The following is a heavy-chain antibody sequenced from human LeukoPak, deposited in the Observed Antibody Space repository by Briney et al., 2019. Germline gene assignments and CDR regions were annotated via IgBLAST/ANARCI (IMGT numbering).Heavy chain of an antibody. J-gene: IGHJ4*02. D-gene: IGHD5-12*01. V-gene: IGHV4-59*01. Sequence: SETLSLTCSVSGGSISSYYWSWIRQPPGKGLEWIGFISYSGSTGYRPSLKSRVSISVDTSKNQFSLKLSSVTAADTAVYYCARGGGYDWGAFDYWGQGTLVTVSS. CDR2: ISYSGST. CDR1: GGSISSYY. CDR3: ARGGGYDWGAFDY.